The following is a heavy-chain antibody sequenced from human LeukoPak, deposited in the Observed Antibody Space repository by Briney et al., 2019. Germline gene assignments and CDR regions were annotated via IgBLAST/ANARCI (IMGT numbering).Heavy chain of an antibody. CDR3: AKDRLGVGATVDVPLD. V-gene: IGHV3-30*02. J-gene: IGHJ4*02. CDR1: GFAFSRHG. CDR2: IPYDGSNK. Sequence: GGSLRLSCAASGFAFSRHGIHWVRQAPGKGLEWVAFIPYDGSNKFYADSVKGRFTISRDNSKNTLYLQMNSLRTEDTALYYCAKDRLGVGATVDVPLDWGQGTLVTVSS. D-gene: IGHD1-26*01.